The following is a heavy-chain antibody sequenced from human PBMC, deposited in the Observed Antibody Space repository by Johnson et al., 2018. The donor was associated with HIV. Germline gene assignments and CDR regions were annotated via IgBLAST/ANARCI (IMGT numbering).Heavy chain of an antibody. CDR3: ARDLDSSGWSCTFDI. D-gene: IGHD6-19*01. CDR1: GFTFNNAW. J-gene: IGHJ3*02. CDR2: IRSKANSYAT. Sequence: VQLVESGGGLVKPGGSLRLSCAASGFTFNNAWMSWVRQAPGKGLEWVGRIRSKANSYATAYAASVKGRFTISRDDSKNTAYLQMNSLKTEDTAVYYCARDLDSSGWSCTFDIWGQGTMVTVSS. V-gene: IGHV3-73*01.